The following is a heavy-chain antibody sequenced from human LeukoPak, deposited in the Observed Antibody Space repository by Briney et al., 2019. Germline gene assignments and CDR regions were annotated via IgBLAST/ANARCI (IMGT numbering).Heavy chain of an antibody. D-gene: IGHD3-22*01. CDR1: GGTFSSYA. J-gene: IGHJ2*01. V-gene: IGHV1-69*05. Sequence: SVKVSCKASGGTFSSYAISWVRHAPGQGLEWMGRIIPIFGTANYAQKFQGRVTITTYESTSTAYMELSSLRSEDTAVYYCARDRRTYYYDSSGPTYFDLWGRGTLVTVSS. CDR2: IIPIFGTA. CDR3: ARDRRTYYYDSSGPTYFDL.